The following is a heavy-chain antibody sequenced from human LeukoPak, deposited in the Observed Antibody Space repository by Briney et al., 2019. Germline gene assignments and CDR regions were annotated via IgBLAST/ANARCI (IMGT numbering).Heavy chain of an antibody. Sequence: PGVSLRLSCAASVFSFSSYGMHWVRQAPAKALEGVSGIGGSGLKTNSANSVQGRFTISRDNSRNTQYTHMNSLRAEDRAVYYCAKTNNELWGACIDWGQGTVVTVCS. CDR2: IGGSGLKT. CDR3: AKTNNELWGACID. D-gene: IGHD1/OR15-1a*01. J-gene: IGHJ4*02. V-gene: IGHV3-23*01. CDR1: VFSFSSYG.